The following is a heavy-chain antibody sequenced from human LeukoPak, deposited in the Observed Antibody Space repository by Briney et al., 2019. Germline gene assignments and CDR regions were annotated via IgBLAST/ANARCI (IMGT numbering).Heavy chain of an antibody. J-gene: IGHJ4*02. D-gene: IGHD6-13*01. CDR2: INHSGST. V-gene: IGHV4-34*01. CDR3: ARGGWQQPIDY. CDR1: GGSFSGYY. Sequence: PSETLSLTCAVYGGSFSGYYWSWIRQPPGKGLEWIGEINHSGSTNYNPSLKSRVTISVDTSKDQFSLKLSSVTAADTAVYYCARGGWQQPIDYWGQGTLVTVSS.